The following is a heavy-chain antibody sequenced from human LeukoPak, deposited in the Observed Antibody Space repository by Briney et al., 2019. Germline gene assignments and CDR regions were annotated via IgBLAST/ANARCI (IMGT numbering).Heavy chain of an antibody. CDR3: ARGGSGYDYLNFGY. V-gene: IGHV4-59*01. J-gene: IGHJ4*02. D-gene: IGHD5-12*01. CDR1: GGSISSYY. CDR2: IYYSGST. Sequence: PSETLSLTCTVAGGSISSYYWSWLRQPPGKGLEWSGYIYYSGSTNYNPSLKSRVTISVDTSKNQFSLKLSSVPAADTAVYYCARGGSGYDYLNFGYWGQGTLVTVSS.